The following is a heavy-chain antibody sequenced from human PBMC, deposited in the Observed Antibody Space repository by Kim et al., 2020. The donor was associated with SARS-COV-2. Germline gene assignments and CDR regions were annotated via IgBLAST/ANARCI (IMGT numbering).Heavy chain of an antibody. Sequence: SETLSLTCTVSGGSISSYYWSWIRQPPGKGLEWIGYIYYSGSTNYNPSLKSRVTISVDTSKNQFSLKLRSVTAADTAVYYCARSEWGSGSYPNYFDYWGQGTLVTVSS. CDR3: ARSEWGSGSYPNYFDY. V-gene: IGHV4-59*01. D-gene: IGHD3-10*01. CDR2: IYYSGST. CDR1: GGSISSYY. J-gene: IGHJ4*02.